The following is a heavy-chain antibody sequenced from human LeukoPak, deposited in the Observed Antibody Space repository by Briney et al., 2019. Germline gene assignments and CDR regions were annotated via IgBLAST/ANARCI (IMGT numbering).Heavy chain of an antibody. V-gene: IGHV1-18*01. Sequence: ASVKVSCKASGYAFTNYGITWVRQAPGQGLERQGWISTFNGNTNYAQKLQDRVTMTTDTSTSTAYLELRSLRSDDTAVYYCARRHLIGNGYFDHWGQGTLVTVSS. CDR2: ISTFNGNT. J-gene: IGHJ4*02. D-gene: IGHD4-23*01. CDR3: ARRHLIGNGYFDH. CDR1: GYAFTNYG.